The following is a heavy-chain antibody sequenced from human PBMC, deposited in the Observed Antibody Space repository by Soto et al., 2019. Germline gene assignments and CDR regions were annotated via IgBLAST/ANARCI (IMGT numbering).Heavy chain of an antibody. CDR3: AKDPSLWFGEPNYYYGMDV. V-gene: IGHV3-48*03. D-gene: IGHD3-10*01. Sequence: GGSLRLSCAGSGFPFSTYEMNWVRQAPGKGLEWIAHTTTSGSDMNYADSVKGRFTISRDNSKNTLYLQMNSLRAEDTAVYYCAKDPSLWFGEPNYYYGMDVWGQGTTVTVSS. J-gene: IGHJ6*02. CDR1: GFPFSTYE. CDR2: TTTSGSDM.